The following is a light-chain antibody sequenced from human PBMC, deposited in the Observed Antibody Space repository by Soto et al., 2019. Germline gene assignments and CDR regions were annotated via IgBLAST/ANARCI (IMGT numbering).Light chain of an antibody. CDR3: QHYGSSPPYT. Sequence: EIVLTQSPGILSLSPGERATLSCRASQTVSGNYLAWYQQKPGQSPRLLIYGSSDRATGIPDRFSGSGSGTDFTLTINRVEPEYFAVYYYQHYGSSPPYTFGQGTTLEI. J-gene: IGKJ2*01. CDR2: GSS. CDR1: QTVSGNY. V-gene: IGKV3-20*01.